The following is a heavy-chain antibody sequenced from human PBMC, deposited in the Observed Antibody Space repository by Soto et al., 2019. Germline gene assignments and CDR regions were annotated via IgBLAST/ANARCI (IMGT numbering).Heavy chain of an antibody. CDR3: ARGQEWSVADWFDP. CDR2: IYYSGST. CDR1: GGSINNYY. D-gene: IGHD3-3*01. V-gene: IGHV4-59*01. J-gene: IGHJ5*02. Sequence: QVQLQESGPGLVKPSETLSLTCTVSGGSINNYYWNWIRQPPGKGLEWIGYIYYSGSTNYNPSLKSRVTMSVDTSKNQFSLNLHSVTAADTAVYYCARGQEWSVADWFDPWGQGTLVTVSS.